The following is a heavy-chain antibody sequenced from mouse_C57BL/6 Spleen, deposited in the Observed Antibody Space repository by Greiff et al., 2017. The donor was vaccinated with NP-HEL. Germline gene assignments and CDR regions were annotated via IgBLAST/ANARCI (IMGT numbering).Heavy chain of an antibody. CDR1: GYAFSSYW. D-gene: IGHD2-3*01. J-gene: IGHJ1*03. CDR2: IYPGDGDT. Sequence: VQRVESGAELVKPGASVKISCKASGYAFSSYWMNWVKQRPGKGLEWIGQIYPGDGDTNYNGKFKGKATLTADKSSSTAYMQLSSLTSEDSAVYFCARVYDGYYRYFDVWGTGTTVTVSS. CDR3: ARVYDGYYRYFDV. V-gene: IGHV1-80*01.